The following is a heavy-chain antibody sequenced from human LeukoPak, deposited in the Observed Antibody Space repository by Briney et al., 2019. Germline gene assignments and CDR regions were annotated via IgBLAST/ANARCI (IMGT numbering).Heavy chain of an antibody. CDR1: GFTFSSYW. V-gene: IGHV3-7*05. CDR2: IKRDGSEK. D-gene: IGHD4-23*01. CDR3: ARGWSQTATVGFDY. Sequence: GGSLRLSCAASGFTFSSYWMSWVRQAPGKGLGWVANIKRDGSEKYYVDSVKGRFTMSRDNAKNSLYLQMNSLRAEDTAVYYCARGWSQTATVGFDYWGQGTLVTVSP. J-gene: IGHJ4*02.